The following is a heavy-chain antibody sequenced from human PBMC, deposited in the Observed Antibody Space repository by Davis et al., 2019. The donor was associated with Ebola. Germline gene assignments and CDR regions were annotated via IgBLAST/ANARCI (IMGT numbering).Heavy chain of an antibody. D-gene: IGHD3-3*01. CDR1: GFTFSSYA. Sequence: GESLKISCAASGFTFSSYAMSWVQAPGKGLEWVANIKQDGSEKYYVDSVKGRFTISRDNAKNSLYLQMNSLRAEDTAVYYCARGPLRFLEWLLGYYFDYWGQGTLVTVSS. CDR2: IKQDGSEK. CDR3: ARGPLRFLEWLLGYYFDY. V-gene: IGHV3-7*03. J-gene: IGHJ4*02.